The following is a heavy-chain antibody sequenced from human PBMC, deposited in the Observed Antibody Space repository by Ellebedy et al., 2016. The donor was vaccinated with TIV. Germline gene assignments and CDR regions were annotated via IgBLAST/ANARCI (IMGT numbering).Heavy chain of an antibody. J-gene: IGHJ4*02. Sequence: SETLSLXCAVYGGSFSGYYWTWIRQPPGKGLEWIGEINHSGSTNYNPSLQSRVTISVDTSKNQFSLKLRSVTAADTAVYYCARGRTPLVTKPNDFDYWGQGTLVTVSS. CDR2: INHSGST. V-gene: IGHV4-34*01. CDR3: ARGRTPLVTKPNDFDY. D-gene: IGHD5-18*01. CDR1: GGSFSGYY.